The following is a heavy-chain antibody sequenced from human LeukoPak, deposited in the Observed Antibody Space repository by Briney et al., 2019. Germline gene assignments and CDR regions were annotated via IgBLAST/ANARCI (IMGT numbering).Heavy chain of an antibody. Sequence: SVKVSCKASGYTFTSYGISWVRQAPGQGLEWMGGIIPIFGTANYAQKFQGRVTITADESTSTAYMELSSLRSEDTAVYYRARGPTRYYYDSSGYYSDYWGQGILVTVSS. CDR3: ARGPTRYYYDSSGYYSDY. CDR2: IIPIFGTA. CDR1: GYTFTSYG. V-gene: IGHV1-69*13. J-gene: IGHJ4*02. D-gene: IGHD3-22*01.